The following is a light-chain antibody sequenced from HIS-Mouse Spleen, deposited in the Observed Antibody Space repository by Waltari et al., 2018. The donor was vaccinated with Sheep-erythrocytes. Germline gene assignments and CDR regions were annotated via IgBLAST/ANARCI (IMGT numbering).Light chain of an antibody. J-gene: IGLJ3*02. CDR3: CSYAGSSTPWV. Sequence: QSPLTQPPSVSGSPGQSITISGTGTRSDFGRYNLVSWYQQHPGKAPKLMIYEGSKRPSGVSNRFSGSKSGNTASLTISGLQAEDEADYYCCSYAGSSTPWVFGGGTKLTVL. CDR2: EGS. CDR1: RSDFGRYNL. V-gene: IGLV2-23*01.